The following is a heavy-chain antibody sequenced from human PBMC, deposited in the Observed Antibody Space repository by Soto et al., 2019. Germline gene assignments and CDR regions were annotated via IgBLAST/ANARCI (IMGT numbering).Heavy chain of an antibody. J-gene: IGHJ4*02. CDR1: GFNFGEYE. CDR2: ISGSGRNK. CDR3: VFCSRESCRRSPLDS. V-gene: IGHV3-23*01. Sequence: EVHLLESGGGLVQSGESLRLSCAASGFNFGEYEMSWVRQGPGKGLEWVAAISGSGRNKHYADSVEGRFTISRDNARNFLYLQMNSLSADDTALYYCVFCSRESCRRSPLDSWGPGTLVTVSS. D-gene: IGHD2-15*01.